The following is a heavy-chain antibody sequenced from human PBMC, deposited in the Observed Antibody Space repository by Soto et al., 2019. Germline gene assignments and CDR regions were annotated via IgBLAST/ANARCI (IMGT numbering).Heavy chain of an antibody. V-gene: IGHV6-1*01. CDR1: GDSVSTNSAT. D-gene: IGHD6-13*01. Sequence: SQTLSLTCAISGDSVSTNSATWDWIRQSPSRGLEWLGRTYYRSNWYTDYAVSVKGRITISPDTSNNQLSLQLNSVTPEDTAVYYCTTGLATAVYYFDYWGQGTLVTVSS. CDR2: TYYRSNWYT. CDR3: TTGLATAVYYFDY. J-gene: IGHJ4*02.